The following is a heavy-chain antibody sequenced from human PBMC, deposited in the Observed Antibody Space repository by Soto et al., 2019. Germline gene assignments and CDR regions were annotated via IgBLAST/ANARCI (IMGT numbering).Heavy chain of an antibody. CDR3: AKDQPYDSSGYYYYFDY. J-gene: IGHJ4*02. CDR1: GFTFSSYA. V-gene: IGHV3-23*01. CDR2: ISGSGGST. D-gene: IGHD3-22*01. Sequence: SGGSLRLSCAASGFTFSSYAMSWVRQAPGKGLEWVSAISGSGGSTYYADSVKGRFTISRDNSKNTLYLQMNSLRAEDTAVYCCAKDQPYDSSGYYYYFDYWGQGTLVTVSS.